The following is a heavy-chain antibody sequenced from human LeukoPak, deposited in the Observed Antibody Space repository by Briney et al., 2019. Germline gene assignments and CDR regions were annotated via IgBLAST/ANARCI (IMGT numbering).Heavy chain of an antibody. Sequence: GGSLRLSCAGSGFTFNRYAMTWVRQAPGKGLEWVSIISGGGGSTFYADSVKGRYTISRDNSKSTLYLQMNSLRAEDTAIYYCAKENSSGYYYFDYWGQGTLVTVSS. D-gene: IGHD3-22*01. CDR3: AKENSSGYYYFDY. CDR1: GFTFNRYA. V-gene: IGHV3-23*01. J-gene: IGHJ4*02. CDR2: ISGGGGST.